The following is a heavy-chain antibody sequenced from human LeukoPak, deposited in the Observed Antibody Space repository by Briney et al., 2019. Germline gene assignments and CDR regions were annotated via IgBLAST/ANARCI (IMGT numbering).Heavy chain of an antibody. CDR1: GFTFSDYY. CDR2: ISSSGSTI. V-gene: IGHV3-11*04. D-gene: IGHD4-17*01. Sequence: GGSLRLSCAASGFTFSDYYMSWIRQAPGKGLEWVSYISSSGSTIYYADSVKGRFTISRDNAQNSLYLQMNSLRAEDSSVYYCARPTTVTTISADAFDIWGQGTMVTVSS. CDR3: ARPTTVTTISADAFDI. J-gene: IGHJ3*02.